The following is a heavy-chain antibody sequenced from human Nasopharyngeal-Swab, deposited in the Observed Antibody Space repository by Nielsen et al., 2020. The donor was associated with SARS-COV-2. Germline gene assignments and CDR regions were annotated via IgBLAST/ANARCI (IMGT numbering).Heavy chain of an antibody. Sequence: GESLKISCAASGFTFSTYWMNWVRQTPGKGLEWVANIKQDGSDKRYVDSVKGRITISRDNAKNSLYLQMNSLRAEDTAVYYCGGGTGWVFNCWGQGTLVTVSS. CDR2: IKQDGSDK. V-gene: IGHV3-7*01. CDR3: GGGTGWVFNC. J-gene: IGHJ4*02. CDR1: GFTFSTYW. D-gene: IGHD2-8*02.